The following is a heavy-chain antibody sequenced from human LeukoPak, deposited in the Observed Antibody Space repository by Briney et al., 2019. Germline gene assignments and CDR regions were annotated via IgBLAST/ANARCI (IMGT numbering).Heavy chain of an antibody. J-gene: IGHJ4*02. CDR3: ARGRYDSSGYYYIFDY. Sequence: PSQTLSLTCAFSGGSISSGGYSWSWIRQPPGKGLEWIGYIYHSGSTCYNPSLKSRVTISVDRSKNQFSLKLSSVTAADTAVYYCARGRYDSSGYYYIFDYWGQGTLVTVSS. CDR2: IYHSGST. CDR1: GGSISSGGYS. D-gene: IGHD3-22*01. V-gene: IGHV4-30-2*01.